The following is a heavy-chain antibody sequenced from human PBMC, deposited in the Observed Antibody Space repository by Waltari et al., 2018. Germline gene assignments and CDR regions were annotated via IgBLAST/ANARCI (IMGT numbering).Heavy chain of an antibody. V-gene: IGHV1-69*14. D-gene: IGHD6-13*01. Sequence: QVQLVQSGAEVKKPGSSVKVSCKASGGTFSSYAISWVRQAPGQGLEWMGAIIPNFGTANYEQKVQGRVTITADKSTSTAYMQLSSLRSEDTAVYYCARDPIAAAGTEVLDYWGQGTLVTVSS. CDR2: IIPNFGTA. CDR1: GGTFSSYA. J-gene: IGHJ4*02. CDR3: ARDPIAAAGTEVLDY.